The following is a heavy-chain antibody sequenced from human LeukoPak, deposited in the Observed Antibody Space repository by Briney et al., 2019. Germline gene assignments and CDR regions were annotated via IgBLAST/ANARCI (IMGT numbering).Heavy chain of an antibody. CDR2: INPSGGST. CDR1: GYTFTSYY. J-gene: IGHJ3*02. D-gene: IGHD3-10*01. CDR3: ARDEITMVRGSHAFDI. Sequence: ASVKVSCKASGYTFTSYYMHWVRQAPGQGLGWMGLINPSGGSTSYAQKFQGRVTMTRDTSTSTVYMELSSLRSEDTAVYYCARDEITMVRGSHAFDIWGQGTMVTVSS. V-gene: IGHV1-46*01.